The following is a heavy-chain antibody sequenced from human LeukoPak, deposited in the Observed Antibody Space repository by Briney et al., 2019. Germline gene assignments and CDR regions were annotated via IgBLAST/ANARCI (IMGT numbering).Heavy chain of an antibody. CDR2: INHSGST. Sequence: IPSETLSLTCAVYGGSFSGYYWSWIRQPPGKGLEWIGEINHSGSTNYNPSLKSRVTISVDTSKNQFSLKLSSVTAADTAVYYCASYLLHYYDSSGYYVDGMDVWGQGTTVTVSS. D-gene: IGHD3-22*01. CDR1: GGSFSGYY. J-gene: IGHJ6*02. CDR3: ASYLLHYYDSSGYYVDGMDV. V-gene: IGHV4-34*01.